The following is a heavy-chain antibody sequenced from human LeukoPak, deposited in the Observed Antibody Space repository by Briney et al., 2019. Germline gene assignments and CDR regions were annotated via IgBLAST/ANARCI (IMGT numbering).Heavy chain of an antibody. CDR3: ARDVYYYDSSGLDY. J-gene: IGHJ4*02. V-gene: IGHV1-18*01. CDR2: ISAYNGNT. CDR1: GYTFTSYG. D-gene: IGHD3-22*01. Sequence: ASVKVSCKASGYTFTSYGISWVRQAPGQGLEWMGWISAYNGNTNYAQELQGRVTMTTDTSTSTAYMELRSLRSDDTAVYYCARDVYYYDSSGLDYWGQGTLVTVSS.